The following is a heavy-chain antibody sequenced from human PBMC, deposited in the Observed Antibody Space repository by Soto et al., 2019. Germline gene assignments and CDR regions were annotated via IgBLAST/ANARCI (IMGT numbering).Heavy chain of an antibody. V-gene: IGHV3-30*18. J-gene: IGHJ6*03. CDR1: GFTFSSYG. CDR3: AKDDYGDSGDYYYYMDV. CDR2: ISYDGSNK. D-gene: IGHD4-17*01. Sequence: GGSLRFSCAASGFTFSSYGMHWVRQAPGKGLEWVAVISYDGSNKYYADSVKGRFTISRDNSKNTLYLQMNSLRAEDTAVYYCAKDDYGDSGDYYYYMDVWGKGTTVTVSS.